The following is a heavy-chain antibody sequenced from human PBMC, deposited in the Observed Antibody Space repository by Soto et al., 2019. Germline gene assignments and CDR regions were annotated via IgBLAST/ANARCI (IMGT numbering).Heavy chain of an antibody. CDR2: ISYDGSNK. D-gene: IGHD6-13*01. CDR1: GFTLSSYV. CDR3: ANGGKTSRLAAAGSEIEAFDI. V-gene: IGHV3-30*18. Sequence: QVQLVESGGGVVQPGRSLRLSCAASGFTLSSYVMHWVRQAPGKGLEWVAVISYDGSNKYYADSVNGRFTISRDNSKNTLYLQMHSLRAEATPVYYCANGGKTSRLAAAGSEIEAFDIWCPGPMVTSSS. J-gene: IGHJ3*02.